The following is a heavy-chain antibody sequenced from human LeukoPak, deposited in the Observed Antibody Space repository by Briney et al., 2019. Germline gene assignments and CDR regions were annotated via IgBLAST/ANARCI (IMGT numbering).Heavy chain of an antibody. V-gene: IGHV4-38-2*01. D-gene: IGHD3-3*01. J-gene: IGHJ3*02. CDR3: APLGSGPPNDI. Sequence: SETLSLTCAVSGYSINSGYYWGRVRQAPGKGLEWIGIVYHSGNTYYNPSLQSRVTISVDTSKNQFFLKLISVTAADTAVYYCAPLGSGPPNDIWGQGTMVTVSS. CDR2: VYHSGNT. CDR1: GYSINSGYY.